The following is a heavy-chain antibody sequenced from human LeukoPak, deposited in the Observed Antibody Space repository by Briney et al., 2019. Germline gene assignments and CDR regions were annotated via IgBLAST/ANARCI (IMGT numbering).Heavy chain of an antibody. CDR2: ISYDGSNK. CDR3: AKGVSSSWSNDAFDI. Sequence: GGSLRLSCAASGFTFSTYEVNWVRQAPGKGLEWVAVISYDGSNKYYADSVKGRFTISRDNSKNTLYLQMNSLRTEDTAVYYCAKGVSSSWSNDAFDIWGQGTMVTVSS. D-gene: IGHD6-13*01. V-gene: IGHV3-30*18. J-gene: IGHJ3*02. CDR1: GFTFSTYE.